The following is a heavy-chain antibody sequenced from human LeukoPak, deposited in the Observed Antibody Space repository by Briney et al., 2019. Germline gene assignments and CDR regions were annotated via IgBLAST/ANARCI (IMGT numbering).Heavy chain of an antibody. J-gene: IGHJ4*02. V-gene: IGHV1-18*01. D-gene: IGHD2-15*01. Sequence: ASVKVSCKASGYSFTSYGITWVRQAPGQGLEWMGWISAYNGNTNYAQNLQGRVTMTTDTSTSTAYMELRSLRSDDTAMYYCARAQEGSLGYCSGGSCYELDYWGQGTLVTVSS. CDR2: ISAYNGNT. CDR3: ARAQEGSLGYCSGGSCYELDY. CDR1: GYSFTSYG.